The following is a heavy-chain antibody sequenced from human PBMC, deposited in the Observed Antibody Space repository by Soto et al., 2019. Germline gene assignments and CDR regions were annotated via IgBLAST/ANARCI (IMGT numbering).Heavy chain of an antibody. CDR3: ARYGQLVHGFDY. CDR1: GGSISSYY. V-gene: IGHV4-59*08. CDR2: IYYSGST. J-gene: IGHJ4*02. Sequence: LTCTVSGGSISSYYWSWIRQPPGKGLEWIGYIYYSGSTNYNPSLKSRVTISVDTSKNQFSLKLSSVTAADTAVYYCARYGQLVHGFDYWGQGTLVTVSS. D-gene: IGHD6-6*01.